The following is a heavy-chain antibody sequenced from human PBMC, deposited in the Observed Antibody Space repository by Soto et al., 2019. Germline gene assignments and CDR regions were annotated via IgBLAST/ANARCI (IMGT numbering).Heavy chain of an antibody. V-gene: IGHV3-11*05. Sequence: QVQLVDSGGGLVEPGGSLRLSCAASGFSVGDNYMTWIRQAPGKGLEWLSYSSSSGGYTNYADSVKGRFTISRDNAKNSLYLXXXXXXXXXXXXXXXXXXXXXXXXFTFDYGLDVWGQGTTVTVSS. CDR1: GFSVGDNY. J-gene: IGHJ6*02. CDR3: XXXXXXXXXFTFDYGLDV. CDR2: SSSSGGYT. D-gene: IGHD3-16*01.